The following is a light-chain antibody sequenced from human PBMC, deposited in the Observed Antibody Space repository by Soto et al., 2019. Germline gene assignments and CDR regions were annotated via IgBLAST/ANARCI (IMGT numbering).Light chain of an antibody. J-gene: IGLJ2*01. CDR3: SSYTSSSVV. CDR2: DVG. Sequence: QSALTQPASVSGSPGQSITISCTGTISDVGGYNYVSWYQQHPGKAPKLMIYDVGNRPSGVSNRFSGSKSGNTASLTISGLQAEDEADYYCSSYTSSSVVFGGGTQLTVL. V-gene: IGLV2-14*01. CDR1: ISDVGGYNY.